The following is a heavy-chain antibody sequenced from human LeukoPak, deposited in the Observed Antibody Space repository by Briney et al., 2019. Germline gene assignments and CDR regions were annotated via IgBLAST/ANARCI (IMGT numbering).Heavy chain of an antibody. CDR2: INHSGST. CDR1: GGSFSGYY. D-gene: IGHD3-10*01. Sequence: SETLSLTCAVYGGSFSGYYWSWIRQPPGKGLEWIGEINHSGSTNYNPSLKSRVTISVDTSKNKFSLKLSSVTAADTAVYYCASRGRVRGGHRHNWFDPWGQGTLVTVSS. V-gene: IGHV4-34*01. CDR3: ASRGRVRGGHRHNWFDP. J-gene: IGHJ5*02.